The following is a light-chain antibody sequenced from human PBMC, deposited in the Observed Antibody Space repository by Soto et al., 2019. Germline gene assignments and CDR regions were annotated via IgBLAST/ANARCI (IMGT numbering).Light chain of an antibody. Sequence: DIQLTQSPSFLSASVGDRVTITCRASQGVSSYLAWYQQKPGKAPKLLIYSVFTLRSGVPSRFSGSGSGTEFTLTIDSLHPEDFATYYCQQGRSYPITFGQGTRLEIK. V-gene: IGKV1-9*01. CDR2: SVF. CDR1: QGVSSY. J-gene: IGKJ5*01. CDR3: QQGRSYPIT.